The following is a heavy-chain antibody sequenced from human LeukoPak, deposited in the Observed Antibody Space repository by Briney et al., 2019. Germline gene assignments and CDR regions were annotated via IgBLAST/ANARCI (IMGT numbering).Heavy chain of an antibody. CDR1: GGSISNYY. V-gene: IGHV4-59*01. CDR3: ARSLIPEQLVLNF. D-gene: IGHD6-13*01. Sequence: SETLSLTCTVSGGSISNYYWDWIRQPPGKGLEWIGYIYYTGSTNYNPSLKSRVTMSVDTSKNQFSLNLRSVTPEDTAVYYCARSLIPEQLVLNFWGQGTLVTVSS. CDR2: IYYTGST. J-gene: IGHJ4*02.